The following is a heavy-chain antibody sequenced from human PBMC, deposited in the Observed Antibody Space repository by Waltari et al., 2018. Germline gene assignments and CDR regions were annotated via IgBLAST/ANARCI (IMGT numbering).Heavy chain of an antibody. CDR2: INSDGSST. CDR1: GFTFSSFW. D-gene: IGHD1-26*01. J-gene: IGHJ4*02. CDR3: ASARYSGTYYNDY. V-gene: IGHV3-74*01. Sequence: EVQLVESGGGLVQPGGSLRLSCAASGFTFSSFWMHWVRQAPGTGLVWVSRINSDGSSTSYADSVKGRFTISRDNAKNTLYLQMNGLRAEDTAVYYCASARYSGTYYNDYWGQGMLVTVSP.